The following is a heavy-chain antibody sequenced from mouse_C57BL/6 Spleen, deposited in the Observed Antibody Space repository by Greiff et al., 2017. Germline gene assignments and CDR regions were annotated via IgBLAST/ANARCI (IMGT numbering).Heavy chain of an antibody. V-gene: IGHV2-2*01. J-gene: IGHJ4*01. CDR1: GFSLTSYG. Sequence: VKLVESGPGLVQPSQSLSITCTVSGFSLTSYGVHWVRQSPGKGLEWLGVIWSGGSTDYNAAFISRLGISKDNSKSQVFFKMNSLQAEDTAIYYCARKEGSYAMDYWGQGTSVTVSS. CDR2: IWSGGST. CDR3: ARKEGSYAMDY.